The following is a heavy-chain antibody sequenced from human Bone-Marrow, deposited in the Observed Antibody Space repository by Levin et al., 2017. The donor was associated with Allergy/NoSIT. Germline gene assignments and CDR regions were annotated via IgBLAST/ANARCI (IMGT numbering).Heavy chain of an antibody. CDR3: ARGSREVDD. V-gene: IGHV3-30*03. Sequence: GESLKISCAASGFTFSSFGMHWVRQAPGKGLEWVALISYDGSNKNYGDFVKGRFTISRDNSKNTLYLQMNSLRAEDTAIYYCARGSREVDDWGQGILVTVSS. CDR2: ISYDGSNK. CDR1: GFTFSSFG. J-gene: IGHJ4*02. D-gene: IGHD1-26*01.